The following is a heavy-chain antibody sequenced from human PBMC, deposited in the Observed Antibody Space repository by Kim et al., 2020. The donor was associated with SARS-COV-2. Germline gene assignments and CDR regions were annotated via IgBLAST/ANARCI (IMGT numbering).Heavy chain of an antibody. J-gene: IGHJ4*02. V-gene: IGHV3-66*01. Sequence: GGSLRLSCAASGFTVSSNYMSWVRQAPGKGLEWVSVIYSGGSTYYADSVKGRFTISRDNSKNTLYLQMNSLRAEDTAVYYCAGETYSSRPETDYWGQGTLVTVSS. CDR1: GFTVSSNY. CDR3: AGETYSSRPETDY. CDR2: IYSGGST. D-gene: IGHD6-13*01.